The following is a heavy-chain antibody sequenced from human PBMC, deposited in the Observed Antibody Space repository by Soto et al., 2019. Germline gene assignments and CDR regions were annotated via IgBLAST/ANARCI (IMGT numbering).Heavy chain of an antibody. CDR3: TTDSTQTFCDGGPCYSVLTKIHDS. V-gene: IGHV3-15*01. D-gene: IGHD2-21*01. Sequence: EVQLVESGGGLVQPGWSLRVSCAASGFTFNNGWMSWVRQAPGKGLEWVGRIKSKAAGGTTDYSAPVQGRFTISRDDSKNTVHLQMNSLKTEDTAVYYCTTDSTQTFCDGGPCYSVLTKIHDSWGQGTLGTVSS. CDR2: IKSKAAGGTT. CDR1: GFTFNNGW. J-gene: IGHJ4*02.